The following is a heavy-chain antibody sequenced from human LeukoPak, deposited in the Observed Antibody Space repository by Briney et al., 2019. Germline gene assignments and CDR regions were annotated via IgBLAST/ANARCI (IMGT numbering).Heavy chain of an antibody. CDR3: AKTRGSGSYYDY. V-gene: IGHV1-69*06. CDR2: IIPIFGTA. CDR1: GGTFSSYA. J-gene: IGHJ4*02. Sequence: ASVKVSCKASGGTFSSYAISWVRQAPGQGLEWMGGIIPIFGTANYAQKFQGRVTITADKSTSTAYMELSSLRSEDTAVYYCAKTRGSGSYYDYWGQGTLVTVSS. D-gene: IGHD3-10*01.